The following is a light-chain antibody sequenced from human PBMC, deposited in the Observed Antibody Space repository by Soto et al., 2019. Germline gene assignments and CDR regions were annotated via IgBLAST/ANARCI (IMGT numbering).Light chain of an antibody. Sequence: QSVLTQPPYASGSPGQSVTISCTGTSSDVGGYNYVSWYQQHPGKAPKLMIYEVTKRPSGVPDRFSGSKSGNTASLTVSGLKAEDEADYYCRSYAGSNNFVVFGGGTKLTVL. J-gene: IGLJ2*01. CDR3: RSYAGSNNFVV. CDR2: EVT. CDR1: SSDVGGYNY. V-gene: IGLV2-8*01.